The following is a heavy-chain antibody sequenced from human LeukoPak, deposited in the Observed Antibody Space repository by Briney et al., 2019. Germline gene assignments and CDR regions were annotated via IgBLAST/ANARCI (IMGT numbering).Heavy chain of an antibody. CDR3: ARDLFGYSSSWYGGHWFDP. V-gene: IGHV3-11*04. D-gene: IGHD6-13*01. CDR1: GFTFSDYY. CDR2: ISSSGSTI. Sequence: AGGSLRLSCAASGFTFSDYYTSWIRQAPGKGLEWVSYISSSGSTIYYADSVKGRFTISRDNAKNSLYLQMNSLRAEDTAVYYCARDLFGYSSSWYGGHWFDPWGQGTLVTVSS. J-gene: IGHJ5*02.